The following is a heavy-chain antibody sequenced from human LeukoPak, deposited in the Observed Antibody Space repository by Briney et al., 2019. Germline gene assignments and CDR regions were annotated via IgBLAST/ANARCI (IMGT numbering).Heavy chain of an antibody. CDR2: IIPIFGTA. J-gene: IGHJ4*02. V-gene: IGHV1-69*13. CDR3: ARGLRFLEWLLDY. Sequence: SVKVSCKASGGTFSSYAISWVRQAPGQGLEWMGGIIPIFGTANYAQKFQGRVTITADESTSTAYMELSSLRSEDTAVYYCARGLRFLEWLLDYWGQGTLVTVSS. D-gene: IGHD3-3*01. CDR1: GGTFSSYA.